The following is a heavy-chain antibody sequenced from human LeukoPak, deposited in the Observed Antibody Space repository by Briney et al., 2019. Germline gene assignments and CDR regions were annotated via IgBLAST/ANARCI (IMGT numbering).Heavy chain of an antibody. CDR1: GYTFTTYG. CDR3: ARGGIVGYYYYYMDV. J-gene: IGHJ6*03. Sequence: ASVKVSCKASGYTFTTYGISWVRQAPGQGLEWMGWISAYNGNTNYAQKFQGRVTMTTDTSTSTAYMELRSLRSDDTAVYYCARGGIVGYYYYYMDVWGKGTTVTISS. V-gene: IGHV1-18*01. D-gene: IGHD1-26*01. CDR2: ISAYNGNT.